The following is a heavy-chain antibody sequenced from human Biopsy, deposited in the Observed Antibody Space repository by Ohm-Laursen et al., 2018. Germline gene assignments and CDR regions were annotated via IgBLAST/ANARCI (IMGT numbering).Heavy chain of an antibody. J-gene: IGHJ6*02. V-gene: IGHV3-48*03. Sequence: GSLRLSCAASGFTFSSHEMNWVRQAPGKGLEWISYITGSSSTIYYADSVKGRFTISRDNAKNSLYLQMNSLRAEDTAVYCCTRLAYYYYYGMDVWGQGTTVTVSS. CDR2: ITGSSSTI. CDR3: TRLAYYYYYGMDV. CDR1: GFTFSSHE. D-gene: IGHD2-21*01.